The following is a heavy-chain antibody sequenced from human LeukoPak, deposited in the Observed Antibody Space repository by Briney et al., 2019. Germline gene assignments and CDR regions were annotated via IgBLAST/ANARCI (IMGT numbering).Heavy chain of an antibody. CDR1: GYTFTGYS. CDR3: ARVGVEGASCYDY. J-gene: IGHJ4*02. CDR2: INPNSGVT. V-gene: IGHV1-2*02. Sequence: RASVEVSCKASGYTFTGYSMHWVRQAPGQGLEWMGWINPNSGVTNYAQKFQGRVTMTRDTSISTAYMELSSLRSDDTAVYYCARVGVEGASCYDYWGQGTLVTVSS. D-gene: IGHD2-2*01.